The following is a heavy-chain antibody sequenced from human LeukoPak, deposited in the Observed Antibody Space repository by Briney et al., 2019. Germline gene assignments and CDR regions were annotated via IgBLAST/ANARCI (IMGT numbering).Heavy chain of an antibody. CDR2: IYYSGST. Sequence: KPSETLSLTCTVSGGSISSYYRSWIRQPPGKGLEWIGYIYYSGSTNYNPSLKSRVTISVDTSKNQFSLKLSSVTAADTAVYYCARGKEMATIRGQGTLVTVSS. CDR3: ARGKEMATI. J-gene: IGHJ4*02. CDR1: GGSISSYY. V-gene: IGHV4-59*01. D-gene: IGHD5-24*01.